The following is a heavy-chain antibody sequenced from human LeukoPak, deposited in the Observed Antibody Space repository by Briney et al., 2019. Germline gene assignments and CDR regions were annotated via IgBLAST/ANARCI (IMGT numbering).Heavy chain of an antibody. J-gene: IGHJ6*02. CDR3: ARSTGNCSGGSCYPNYYYYGMDV. D-gene: IGHD2-15*01. CDR2: ISGSGGST. Sequence: GGSLRLSCAASGFTFSSYAMSWVRQAPGKGLEWVSAISGSGGSTYYADSVKGRFTISRDNAKNSLYLQMNSLRAEDTAVYYCARSTGNCSGGSCYPNYYYYGMDVWGQGTTVTVSS. V-gene: IGHV3-23*01. CDR1: GFTFSSYA.